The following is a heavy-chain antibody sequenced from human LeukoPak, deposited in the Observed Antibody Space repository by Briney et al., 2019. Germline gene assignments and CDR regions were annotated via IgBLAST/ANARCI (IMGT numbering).Heavy chain of an antibody. CDR1: GNTFTSYD. J-gene: IGHJ4*02. CDR2: MNPNSGNT. CDR3: ARSLAVAGPWVDY. V-gene: IGHV1-8*01. Sequence: ASVKVSCKASGNTFTSYDINWVRQATGQGLEWMGWMNPNSGNTGYAQKFQGRVTMTRNTSISTAYMELSSLRSEDTAVYYCARSLAVAGPWVDYWGQGTLVTVSS. D-gene: IGHD6-19*01.